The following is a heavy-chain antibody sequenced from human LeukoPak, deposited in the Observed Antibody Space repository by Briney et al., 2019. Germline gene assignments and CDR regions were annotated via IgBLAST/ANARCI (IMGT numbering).Heavy chain of an antibody. CDR3: ARRSVGATYFDY. D-gene: IGHD1-26*01. V-gene: IGHV4-31*03. J-gene: IGHJ4*02. Sequence: PSQTLSLTCTVSGGSISSGGYYWSWIRQHPGKGLEWIGYIYYSGSTYYNPSLKSRVTISVDTSKSQFSLKLSSVTAADTAVYYCARRSVGATYFDYWGQGTLVTVSS. CDR1: GGSISSGGYY. CDR2: IYYSGST.